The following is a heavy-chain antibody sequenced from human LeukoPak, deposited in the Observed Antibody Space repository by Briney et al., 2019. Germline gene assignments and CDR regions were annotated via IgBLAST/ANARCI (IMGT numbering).Heavy chain of an antibody. D-gene: IGHD1-26*01. Sequence: SCKASGYTFTSYYMHWVRQAPGKGVEWVGRIRSKANSYATAYAASGKGRFTIARDDSKNTAYQQMNSQKTEDTAVYYCTRLSTSGSYYGYWGQGTLVTVSS. CDR1: GYTFTSYY. V-gene: IGHV3-73*01. J-gene: IGHJ4*02. CDR3: TRLSTSGSYYGY. CDR2: IRSKANSYAT.